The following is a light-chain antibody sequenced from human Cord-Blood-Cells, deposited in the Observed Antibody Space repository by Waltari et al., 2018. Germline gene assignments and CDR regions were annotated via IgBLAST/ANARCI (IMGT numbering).Light chain of an antibody. J-gene: IGLJ2*01. CDR3: YSAADNNRV. V-gene: IGLV3-27*01. Sequence: SYELTQPSSVSVSPGQTARIPCSGDVLADQYARCFQQKPGQAPVLVIYKGSARPSGIPERFSGSSSGTTVTLTISGAQVEDEADYYCYSAADNNRVFGGGTKLTVL. CDR1: VLADQY. CDR2: KGS.